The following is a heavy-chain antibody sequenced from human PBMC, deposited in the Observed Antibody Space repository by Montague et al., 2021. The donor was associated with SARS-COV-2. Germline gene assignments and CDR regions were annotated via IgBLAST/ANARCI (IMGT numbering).Heavy chain of an antibody. D-gene: IGHD5-12*01. V-gene: IGHV4-34*01. Sequence: SETLSLTCAVYGASSSNYYWGWIRQSPGKGLEWVGEINHSGYTDXNPSLESRLTISLDSSKKQFSLKMTSVTAADTAIYYCASAPRYSFGFWAYWGQGTLVSVSS. CDR2: INHSGYT. J-gene: IGHJ4*02. CDR1: GASSSNYY. CDR3: ASAPRYSFGFWAY.